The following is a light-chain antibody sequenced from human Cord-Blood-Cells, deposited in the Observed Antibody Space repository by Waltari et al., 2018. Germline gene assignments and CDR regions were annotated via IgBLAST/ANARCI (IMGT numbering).Light chain of an antibody. CDR2: DVS. CDR3: CSYAGSYTWV. V-gene: IGLV2-11*01. CDR1: SSAVGGYHY. Sequence: QSALTQPRSVSASPGQPVTISCTGTSSAVGGYHYVSWYQQHPGKALKLMIYDVSKRPAGVPDCFSGSKSGNTASLTISGLQAEDEADYCCCSYAGSYTWVFGGGTKLTVL. J-gene: IGLJ3*02.